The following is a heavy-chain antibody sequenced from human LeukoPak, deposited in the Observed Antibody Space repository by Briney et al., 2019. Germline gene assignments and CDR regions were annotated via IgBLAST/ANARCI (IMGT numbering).Heavy chain of an antibody. V-gene: IGHV4-59*01. CDR1: GGSISSYY. D-gene: IGHD3-22*01. Sequence: SETLSLTCTVSGGSISSYYWSWIRQPPGKGLEWIGYIYYSGSTNYNPSLKSRVTISVDTSKNQFSLKLSSVTAADTAVYYCARQSGDYDSSGYYPNWFDPWGQGTLSPSPQ. CDR2: IYYSGST. J-gene: IGHJ5*02. CDR3: ARQSGDYDSSGYYPNWFDP.